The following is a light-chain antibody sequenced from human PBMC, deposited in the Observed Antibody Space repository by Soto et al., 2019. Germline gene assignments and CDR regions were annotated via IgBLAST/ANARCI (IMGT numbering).Light chain of an antibody. Sequence: MTQSPSSLSASVGDRVTITCRASQGIRNDLGWYQQKPGQAPRLLIYGASTRATGIPARFSGSGSGTEFTLTISSLQSEDFAVYYCQQYNTWPLTFGGGTKVEIK. J-gene: IGKJ4*01. CDR1: QGIRND. CDR3: QQYNTWPLT. V-gene: IGKV3-15*01. CDR2: GAS.